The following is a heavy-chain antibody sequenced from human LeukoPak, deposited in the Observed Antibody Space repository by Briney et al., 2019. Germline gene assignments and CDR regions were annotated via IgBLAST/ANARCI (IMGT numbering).Heavy chain of an antibody. CDR1: GFTFSSYA. J-gene: IGHJ4*02. CDR3: ARTVDTAMVTIDY. V-gene: IGHV3-30-3*01. CDR2: ISYDGSNK. Sequence: SLRLSCAASGFTFSSYAMHWVRQAPGKGLEWVAVISYDGSNKYYADSVKGRFTISRDNSKNTLYLQTNSLRAEDTAVYYCARTVDTAMVTIDYWGQGTLVTVSS. D-gene: IGHD5-18*01.